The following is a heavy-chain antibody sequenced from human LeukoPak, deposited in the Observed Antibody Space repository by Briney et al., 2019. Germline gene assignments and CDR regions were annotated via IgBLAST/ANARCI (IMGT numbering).Heavy chain of an antibody. D-gene: IGHD6-13*01. CDR3: ARAPTAYSSRRSHYYMDV. CDR1: GGTFSSYT. Sequence: ASVKVSCKASGGTFSSYTISWVRQAPGQGLEWMGRIIPILGIANYAQKFQGRVTITADKSTSTAYMELSSLRSEDTAVYCCARAPTAYSSRRSHYYMDVWGKGTTVTVSS. V-gene: IGHV1-69*02. J-gene: IGHJ6*03. CDR2: IIPILGIA.